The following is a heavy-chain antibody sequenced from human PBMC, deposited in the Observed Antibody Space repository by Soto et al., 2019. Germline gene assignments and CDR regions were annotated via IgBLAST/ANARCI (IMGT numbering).Heavy chain of an antibody. CDR1: GGTFSSYT. CDR3: VITMVRGATYYYGMDV. CDR2: IIPILGIA. V-gene: IGHV1-69*02. Sequence: SVKVSCKASGGTFSSYTISWVRQAPGQGLEWMGRIIPILGIANYAQKFQGRVTITADKSTSTAYMELSSLRSEDTAVYYCVITMVRGATYYYGMDVWGQGTTVTVSS. J-gene: IGHJ6*02. D-gene: IGHD3-10*01.